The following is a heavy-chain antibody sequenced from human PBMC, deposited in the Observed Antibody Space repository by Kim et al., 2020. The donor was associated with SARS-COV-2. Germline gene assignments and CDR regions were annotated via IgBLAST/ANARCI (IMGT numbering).Heavy chain of an antibody. J-gene: IGHJ4*02. CDR3: ARDAGDGYNFVY. Sequence: SETLSLTCTVSGASVSSYYWNCIRQPPGRGLEWIGYFYHSGTANYNPSLKSRVTMSVDTSKNHFFLKLNSVTDADTAVYYCARDAGDGYNFVYWGQGSLVTVSS. V-gene: IGHV4-59*02. D-gene: IGHD5-12*01. CDR1: GASVSSYY. CDR2: FYHSGTA.